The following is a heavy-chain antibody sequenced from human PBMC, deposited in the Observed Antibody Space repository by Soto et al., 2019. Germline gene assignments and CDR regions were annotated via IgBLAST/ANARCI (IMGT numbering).Heavy chain of an antibody. Sequence: SLTCSFSGDSVTSHYLTWIRQSPEKGLEWIGYMHYTGFSHYNPSLKSRVTISVDRSKNQFTLKLSSVTAADTAVYYCARYSSSFRSSRFYYYMDVWGKGTTVTVSS. CDR3: ARYSSSFRSSRFYYYMDV. CDR2: MHYTGFS. J-gene: IGHJ6*03. V-gene: IGHV4-59*08. CDR1: GDSVTSHY. D-gene: IGHD6-6*01.